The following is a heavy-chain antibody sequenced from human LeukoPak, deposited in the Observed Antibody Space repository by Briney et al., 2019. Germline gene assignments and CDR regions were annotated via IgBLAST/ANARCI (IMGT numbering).Heavy chain of an antibody. D-gene: IGHD1-26*01. V-gene: IGHV4-59*01. J-gene: IGHJ6*02. CDR3: ARNQGGIYYYYYGMDV. Sequence: MSSETLSLTCNVSGGSISSYYWSWIRQPPGKGLEWIGHIYYSGSTNYNPSLKSRVTISVDTSKNQFSLKLSSVTAADTAVYYCARNQGGIYYYYYGMDVWGQGTTVTVSS. CDR1: GGSISSYY. CDR2: IYYSGST.